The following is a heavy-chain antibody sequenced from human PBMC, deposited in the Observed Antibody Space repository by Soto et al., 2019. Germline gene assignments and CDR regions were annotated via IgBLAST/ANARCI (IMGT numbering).Heavy chain of an antibody. CDR1: GYNFAGYA. J-gene: IGHJ5*02. CDR2: VNAGNGHT. CDR3: ARGIWERSSGWYYSDP. V-gene: IGHV1-3*01. Sequence: ASVKVSCKASGYNFAGYAVNWVRQAPGQSLEWMGWVNAGNGHTRYSENFQGRVSITRDASANTAFMELSSLRSEDTALYFCARGIWERSSGWYYSDPWGQGTRVTVSS. D-gene: IGHD6-19*01.